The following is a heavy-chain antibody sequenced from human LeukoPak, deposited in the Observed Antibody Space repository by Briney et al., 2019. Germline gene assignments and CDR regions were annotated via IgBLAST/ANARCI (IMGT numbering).Heavy chain of an antibody. V-gene: IGHV4-4*07. D-gene: IGHD2-2*02. CDR2: IYTTGST. Sequence: SETLSLTCAVSGYSISSGYYWRWIRQPAGKGLEWIGRIYTTGSTNNNPSLKSRVTMSVDTSKNQFSLKLSSVTAADTAVYYCARETRGYCSSTSCYSYYYMDVWGKGTTVTVSS. CDR1: GYSISSGYY. CDR3: ARETRGYCSSTSCYSYYYMDV. J-gene: IGHJ6*03.